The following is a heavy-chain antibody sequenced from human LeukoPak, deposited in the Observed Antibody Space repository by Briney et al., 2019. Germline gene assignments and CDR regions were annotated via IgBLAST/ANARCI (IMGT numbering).Heavy chain of an antibody. CDR2: IKQDGSEK. Sequence: GGSLTLSCPASGFTFSSYWMSWVRQAPGKGLEWVANIKQDGSEKYYVDSVKGRFTISRDNDKNSLYLQMNSLRAEDTAVYYCARVQYFDLWGRGNLVTVSS. CDR1: GFTFSSYW. CDR3: ARVQYFDL. V-gene: IGHV3-7*01. J-gene: IGHJ2*01.